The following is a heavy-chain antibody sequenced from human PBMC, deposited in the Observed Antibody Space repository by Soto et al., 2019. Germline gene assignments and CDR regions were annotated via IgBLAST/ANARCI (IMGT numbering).Heavy chain of an antibody. CDR3: ARDLLRDIVVVPAATADFQH. CDR1: GGTFSSYA. J-gene: IGHJ1*01. CDR2: IIPIFGTA. V-gene: IGHV1-69*12. Sequence: QVQLVQSGAEVKKPGSSVKVSCKASGGTFSSYAISWVRQAPGQGLEWMGGIIPIFGTANYAQKFQGRVTITADESTSTAYMELSSLRSEDTAVYYCARDLLRDIVVVPAATADFQHWGQGTLVTVSS. D-gene: IGHD2-2*01.